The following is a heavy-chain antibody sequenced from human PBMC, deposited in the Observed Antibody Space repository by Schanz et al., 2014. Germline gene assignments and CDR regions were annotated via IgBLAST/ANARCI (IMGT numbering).Heavy chain of an antibody. CDR1: GYTFSSYG. J-gene: IGHJ4*02. CDR2: INGYNGHT. D-gene: IGHD3-3*01. Sequence: VQSVHSGTEVQKLGASVKVSCQTSGYTFSSYGITWVRQAPGQGLEWMGWINGYNGHTLYAQKFQGRVTMTTDTSTSTAYMELRSLRSDDTAVYYCARGFDFWDRWGQGTLVIVSS. V-gene: IGHV1-18*01. CDR3: ARGFDFWDR.